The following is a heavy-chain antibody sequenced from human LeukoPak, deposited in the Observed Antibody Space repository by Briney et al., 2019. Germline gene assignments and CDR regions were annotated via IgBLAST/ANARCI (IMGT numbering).Heavy chain of an antibody. CDR1: GFTFSSYW. CDR3: ARLDQASWFDP. CDR2: IKEDGSEK. J-gene: IGHJ5*02. V-gene: IGHV3-7*04. Sequence: GGSLRLSCAASGFTFSSYWTSWVRQAPGKGLEWVANIKEDGSEKYYVDSVKGRFTISRDNAKNSLHLQMKSLRAEDTAVYYCARLDQASWFDPWGQGTLVTVSS.